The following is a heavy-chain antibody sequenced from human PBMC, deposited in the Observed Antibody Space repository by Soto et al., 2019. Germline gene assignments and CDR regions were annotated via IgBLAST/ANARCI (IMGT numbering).Heavy chain of an antibody. CDR1: GFSFSSYA. V-gene: IGHV3-23*01. CDR2: ISGSGGST. CDR3: AKALYCSSTSCYVFDY. Sequence: GGSLRLSCAASGFSFSSYAMSLVRQAPGKGLEWVSAISGSGGSTYYADSVKGRFTISRDNSKNTLYLQMNSLRAEDTAVYYCAKALYCSSTSCYVFDYWGQGTLVTVSS. J-gene: IGHJ4*02. D-gene: IGHD2-2*01.